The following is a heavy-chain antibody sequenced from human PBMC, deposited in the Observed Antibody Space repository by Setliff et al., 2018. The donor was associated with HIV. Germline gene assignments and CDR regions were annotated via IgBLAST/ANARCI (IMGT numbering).Heavy chain of an antibody. D-gene: IGHD5-12*01. V-gene: IGHV4-59*11. CDR1: GGSISSHY. Sequence: SETLSLTCSVSGGSISSHYWGWIRQPPGRGLEWIGYIMYNEGNNFNPSLKSRVTISVDTSKNELSLRLSSVTAADSAVYYCARVGHTRGYSGYDVYYYDMDVWGEGTTVT. J-gene: IGHJ6*03. CDR3: ARVGHTRGYSGYDVYYYDMDV. CDR2: IMYNEGN.